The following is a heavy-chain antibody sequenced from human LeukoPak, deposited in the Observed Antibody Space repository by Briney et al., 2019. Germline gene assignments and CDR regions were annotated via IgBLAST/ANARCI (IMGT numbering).Heavy chain of an antibody. D-gene: IGHD6-19*01. CDR3: AKSVQWLVTEYFQH. CDR1: GFTFSCYA. CDR2: ISGSGGST. J-gene: IGHJ1*01. V-gene: IGHV3-23*01. Sequence: PGGSLRLSCAASGFTFSCYAMSWVRQAPGKGLEWVSAISGSGGSTYYADSVKGRFTISRDNSKNTLYLQMNSLRAEDTAVYYCAKSVQWLVTEYFQHWGQGTLVTVSS.